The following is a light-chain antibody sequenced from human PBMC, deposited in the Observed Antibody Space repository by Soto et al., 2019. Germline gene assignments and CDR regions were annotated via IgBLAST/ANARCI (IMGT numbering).Light chain of an antibody. V-gene: IGLV2-14*01. Sequence: QSALTQPASVSGSPGQSITISCTGTSSDVGDYNYVSWYQQHPGKAPKVMIYDVSNWPSGVSNRFSGSKSGNTASLTISGLQAEDEADYYCSSYTSSSTLVFGTGTKLTVL. J-gene: IGLJ1*01. CDR2: DVS. CDR3: SSYTSSSTLV. CDR1: SSDVGDYNY.